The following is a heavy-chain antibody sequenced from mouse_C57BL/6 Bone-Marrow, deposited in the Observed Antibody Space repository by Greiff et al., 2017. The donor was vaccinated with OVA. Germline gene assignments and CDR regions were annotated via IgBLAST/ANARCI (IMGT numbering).Heavy chain of an antibody. J-gene: IGHJ2*01. CDR1: GFTFSDYY. V-gene: IGHV5-12*01. CDR3: ARLGRVYFDY. D-gene: IGHD4-1*01. Sequence: EVQLVESGGGLVQPGGSLKLSCAASGFTFSDYYMYWVRQTPEKRLEWVAYISNGGGSTYYPDTVKGRFTISRDTAKNTLYLQMSRLKSEDTAMYYCARLGRVYFDYWGQGTTLTVSS. CDR2: ISNGGGST.